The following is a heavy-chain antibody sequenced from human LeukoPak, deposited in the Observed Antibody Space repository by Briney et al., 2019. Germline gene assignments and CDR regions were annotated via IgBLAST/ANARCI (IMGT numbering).Heavy chain of an antibody. Sequence: SQSLSLTCAISGDSVSNNSAAWNWIRQPPSRGLEWLGRTYYRSKWFNDYAVSVKSRITINPDTSKNQFSLQLNSVAPEDTAVYYCARDHRDAFNPWGQGTLVIVSS. J-gene: IGHJ5*02. CDR1: GDSVSNNSAA. V-gene: IGHV6-1*01. D-gene: IGHD3-10*01. CDR2: TYYRSKWFN. CDR3: ARDHRDAFNP.